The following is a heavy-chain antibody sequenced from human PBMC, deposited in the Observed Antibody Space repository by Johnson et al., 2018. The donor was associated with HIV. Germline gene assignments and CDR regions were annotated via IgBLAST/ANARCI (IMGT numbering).Heavy chain of an antibody. CDR2: ISYDGTNK. Sequence: QMLLVESGGGLVQPGGSLRLSCAASGFTFSSYDMHWVRQATGKGLEWVAVISYDGTNKYYADSVKGRFTISRDNSKNTMYLQMYSLRAEDTAVYYCAKDLSYPKTRAFDIWGQGTMVTVSS. CDR3: AKDLSYPKTRAFDI. J-gene: IGHJ3*02. CDR1: GFTFSSYD. D-gene: IGHD2/OR15-2a*01. V-gene: IGHV3-30*18.